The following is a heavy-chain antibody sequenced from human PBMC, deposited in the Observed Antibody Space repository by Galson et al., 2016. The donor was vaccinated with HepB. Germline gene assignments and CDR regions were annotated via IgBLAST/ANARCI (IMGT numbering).Heavy chain of an antibody. Sequence: QSGAEVKKPGESLKISCKGSGYSFTSYWIGWVRQMPGKGLEWMGIIYPGDSDTRYSPSFQGQVTISADKSISTAYLQWSSLKASDTAMYYCARRYAYRGSVSLPSSDWGQGTHVTVSS. V-gene: IGHV5-51*01. CDR2: IYPGDSDT. J-gene: IGHJ4*02. CDR1: GYSFTSYW. D-gene: IGHD3-10*01. CDR3: ARRYAYRGSVSLPSSD.